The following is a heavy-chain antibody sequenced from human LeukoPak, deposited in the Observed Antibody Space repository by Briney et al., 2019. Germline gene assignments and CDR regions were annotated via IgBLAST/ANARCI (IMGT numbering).Heavy chain of an antibody. J-gene: IGHJ5*01. V-gene: IGHV4-34*01. CDR3: ARQKWGKNNWFDS. CDR2: INHSGST. D-gene: IGHD3-16*01. CDR1: GGSFSGYY. Sequence: SSETLSLTCAVYGGSFSGYYWSWIRQPPGKGLEWIGEINHSGSTNYNPSLKSRVAMSVDTSKNQFSLRLSSVTAADTALYYCARQKWGKNNWFDSWGQGTLVTVSS.